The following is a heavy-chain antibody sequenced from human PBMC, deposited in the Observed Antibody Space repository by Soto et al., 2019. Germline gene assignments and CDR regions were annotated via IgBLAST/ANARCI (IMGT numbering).Heavy chain of an antibody. CDR3: ARVRYSSSEGGLGFDP. CDR2: IYYSGST. J-gene: IGHJ5*02. CDR1: GGSISSYY. V-gene: IGHV4-59*01. Sequence: QVQLQESGPGLVKPSETLSLTCTVSGGSISSYYWSWIRQPPGKGLEWIGYIYYSGSTNYNPSLKSRVTISGDTSKNQFSLKLSPVTAADTAVYYCARVRYSSSEGGLGFDPWGQGTLVTVSS. D-gene: IGHD6-6*01.